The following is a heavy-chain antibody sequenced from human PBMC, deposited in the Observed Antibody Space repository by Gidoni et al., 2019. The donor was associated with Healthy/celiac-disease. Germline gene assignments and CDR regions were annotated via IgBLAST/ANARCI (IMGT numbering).Heavy chain of an antibody. CDR2: IYTSGST. CDR3: ARHPNYYDSSGYPED. Sequence: QVQLQESGPGLVKPSQTLSLTCTVSGGSISSCSYYWSWIRQPAGKGLEWIGRIYTSGSTNYNPSLKSRVTISVDTSKNQFSLKLSSVTAADTAVYYCARHPNYYDSSGYPEDWGQGTLVTVSS. D-gene: IGHD3-22*01. V-gene: IGHV4-61*02. CDR1: GGSISSCSYY. J-gene: IGHJ1*01.